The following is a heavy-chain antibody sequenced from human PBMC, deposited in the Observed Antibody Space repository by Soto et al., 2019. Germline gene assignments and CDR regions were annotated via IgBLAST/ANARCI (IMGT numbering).Heavy chain of an antibody. Sequence: PSETLSLTCAVSGGAIVSSNWLSWVRDPPGEGLEWIGEIYHSGSTNYNPSLKSRVTISVDKSKNQFSLKLSSVTAADTAVYYCASRDLITMVRGGPNAFDIWGQGTMVTVSS. V-gene: IGHV4-4*02. D-gene: IGHD3-10*01. J-gene: IGHJ3*02. CDR2: IYHSGST. CDR3: ASRDLITMVRGGPNAFDI. CDR1: GGAIVSSNW.